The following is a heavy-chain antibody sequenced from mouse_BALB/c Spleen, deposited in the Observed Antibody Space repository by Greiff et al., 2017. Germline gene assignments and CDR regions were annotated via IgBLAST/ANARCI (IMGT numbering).Heavy chain of an antibody. Sequence: QVQLQQSDAELVKPGASVKISCKASGYTFTDHAIHWVKQKPEQGLEWIGYISPGNGDIKYNEKFKGKATLTADKSSSTAYMQLNSLTSEDSAVYCCTSSYRYAWFAYWGQGTLVTVSA. CDR2: ISPGNGDI. D-gene: IGHD2-14*01. V-gene: IGHV1S53*02. CDR1: GYTFTDHA. J-gene: IGHJ3*01. CDR3: TSSYRYAWFAY.